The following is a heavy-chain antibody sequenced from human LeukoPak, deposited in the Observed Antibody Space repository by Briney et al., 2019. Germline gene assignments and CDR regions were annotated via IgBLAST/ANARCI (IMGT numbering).Heavy chain of an antibody. D-gene: IGHD6-19*01. CDR1: GYSVSSGYY. CDR2: IYHSGST. CDR3: ARARQWLEYYFDY. Sequence: PSETLSLTGAVSGYSVSSGYYWGWIRQPPAKGLEWIGSIYHSGSTYYNPSLKSRVTISVDTSKNQFSLKLSSVTAADTAVYYCARARQWLEYYFDYWGQGTLVTVSS. V-gene: IGHV4-38-2*01. J-gene: IGHJ4*02.